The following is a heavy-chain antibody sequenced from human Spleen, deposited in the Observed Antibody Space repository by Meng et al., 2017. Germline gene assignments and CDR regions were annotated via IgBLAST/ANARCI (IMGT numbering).Heavy chain of an antibody. CDR3: SGHVDY. Sequence: EMQRVESGGCFVKPGGYRRLSWAASGFTFSNAWMTWVRQAPVKGLEWIGRMKSNVDGGTVDYAAAVKGRFFISRDDSENTFYLQMNSLKTEDTAVYYCSGHVDYWGHGTLVTVSS. CDR1: GFTFSNAW. V-gene: IGHV3-15*01. CDR2: MKSNVDGGTV. J-gene: IGHJ4*01.